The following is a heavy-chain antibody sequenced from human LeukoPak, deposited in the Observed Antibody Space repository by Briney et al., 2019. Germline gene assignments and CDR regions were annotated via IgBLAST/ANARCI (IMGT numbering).Heavy chain of an antibody. CDR3: ARDIVATIRAYYFDY. CDR2: ISAYNGHT. V-gene: IGHV1-18*01. Sequence: ASVKVSCEASGYAFTTYAISWVRQAPGQGLEWMGWISAYNGHTNYAQKLQGRVTMTTDASTSTAYMELRSLRSDDTAVYYCARDIVATIRAYYFDYWGQGTLVTVSS. CDR1: GYAFTTYA. D-gene: IGHD5-12*01. J-gene: IGHJ4*02.